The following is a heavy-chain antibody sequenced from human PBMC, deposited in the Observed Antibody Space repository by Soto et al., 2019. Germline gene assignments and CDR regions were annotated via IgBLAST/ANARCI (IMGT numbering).Heavy chain of an antibody. D-gene: IGHD6-6*01. V-gene: IGHV4-34*01. CDR2: INHSGST. CDR1: GGSFSGYY. J-gene: IGHJ6*03. CDR3: ARGTRPSLYYYYYYMDV. Sequence: SETLSLTCAVYGGSFSGYYWSWIRQPPGKGLEWIGEINHSGSTNYNPSLKSRVTISVDTSKNQFSLKLSSVTAADTAVYYCARGTRPSLYYYYYYMDVWGKGTTVTVSS.